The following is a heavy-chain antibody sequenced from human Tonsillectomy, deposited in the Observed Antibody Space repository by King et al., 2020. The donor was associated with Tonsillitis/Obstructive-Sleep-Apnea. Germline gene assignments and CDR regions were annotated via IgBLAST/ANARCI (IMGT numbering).Heavy chain of an antibody. J-gene: IGHJ3*02. V-gene: IGHV4-34*01. CDR3: AREMPGTGYSYGLRHLVAFDI. CDR1: GGSFSGYY. Sequence: VQLQQWGAGLLKPSETLSLTCAVYGGSFSGYYWSWIRQPPGKGLEWIGEINHSGSTNYNPSLKSRVTISVDTSKNQFSLKLSSVTAADTAVYYCAREMPGTGYSYGLRHLVAFDIWGQGTMVTVSS. CDR2: INHSGST. D-gene: IGHD5-18*01.